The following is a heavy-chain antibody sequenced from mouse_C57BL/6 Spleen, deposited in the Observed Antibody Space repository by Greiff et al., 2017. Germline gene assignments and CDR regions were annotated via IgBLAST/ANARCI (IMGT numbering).Heavy chain of an antibody. CDR3: ARYHYYGSSLYYFDY. J-gene: IGHJ2*01. CDR2: IYPGSGNT. Sequence: VMLVESGAELVRPGASVKLSCKASGYTFTDYYINWVKQRPGQGLEWIARIYPGSGNTYYNEKFKGKATLTAEKSSSTAYMQLSSLTSEDSAVYFCARYHYYGSSLYYFDYWGQGTTLTVSS. CDR1: GYTFTDYY. V-gene: IGHV1-76*01. D-gene: IGHD1-1*01.